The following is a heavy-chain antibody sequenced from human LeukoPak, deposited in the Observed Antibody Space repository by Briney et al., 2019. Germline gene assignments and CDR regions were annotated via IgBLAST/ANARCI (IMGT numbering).Heavy chain of an antibody. J-gene: IGHJ4*02. D-gene: IGHD4-17*01. V-gene: IGHV3-9*01. Sequence: VSGISWNSGSIGYADSVKGRFTISRDNAKNSLYLQMNSLRAEDTALYYCAKAESYGDPFDYWGQGTLVTVSS. CDR3: AKAESYGDPFDY. CDR2: ISWNSGSI.